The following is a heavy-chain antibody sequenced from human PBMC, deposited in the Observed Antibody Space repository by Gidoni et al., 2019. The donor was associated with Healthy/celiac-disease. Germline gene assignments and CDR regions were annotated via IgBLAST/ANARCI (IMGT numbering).Heavy chain of an antibody. D-gene: IGHD6-13*01. CDR2: IKQDGSEK. J-gene: IGHJ4*02. CDR3: ARCIAAAAPDY. CDR1: GFTFSSYW. Sequence: EVQLVESGGGLVQPGGSLRLSCAASGFTFSSYWMSWVSQAPGKGLEWVANIKQDGSEKYYVDSVKGRFTISRDNAKNSLYLQMNSLRAEDTAVYYCARCIAAAAPDYWGQGTLVTVSS. V-gene: IGHV3-7*04.